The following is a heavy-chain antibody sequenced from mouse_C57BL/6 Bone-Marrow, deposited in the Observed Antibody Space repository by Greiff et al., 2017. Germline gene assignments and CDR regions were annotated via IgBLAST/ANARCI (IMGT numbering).Heavy chain of an antibody. J-gene: IGHJ1*03. V-gene: IGHV2-4*01. CDR3: AKRGGSYWYFDV. Sequence: VQVVESGPGLVQPSQSLSITCTVSGFSLTSYGVHWVRQPPGKGLEWLGVIWSGGSTDYNAAFISRLSISKDNSKSQVFFKMNSLQADDTAIYYCAKRGGSYWYFDVWGTGTTVTVSS. CDR1: GFSLTSYG. CDR2: IWSGGST.